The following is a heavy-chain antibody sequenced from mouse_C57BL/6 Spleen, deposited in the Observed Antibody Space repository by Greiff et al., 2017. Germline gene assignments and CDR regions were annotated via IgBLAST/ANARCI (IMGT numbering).Heavy chain of an antibody. J-gene: IGHJ4*01. V-gene: IGHV1-22*01. Sequence: EVKLVESGPELVKPGASVKMSCKASGYTFTDYNMHWVKQSHGKSLEWIGYINPNNGGTSYNQKFKGKATLTVNKSSSTAYMELRSLTSEDSAVYYCARRGTGTDAMDYWGQGTSVTVSS. D-gene: IGHD4-1*01. CDR2: INPNNGGT. CDR3: ARRGTGTDAMDY. CDR1: GYTFTDYN.